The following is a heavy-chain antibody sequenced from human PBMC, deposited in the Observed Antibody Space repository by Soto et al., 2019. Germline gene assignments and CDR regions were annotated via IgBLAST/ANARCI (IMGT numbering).Heavy chain of an antibody. V-gene: IGHV1-18*01. CDR2: ISAYNGNT. D-gene: IGHD2-15*01. Sequence: GASVKVSCKASGYTFTSYGISWVRQAPGQGLEWMGWISAYNGNTNYAQKLQGRVTMTTDTSTSTAYMELRSLRSDDTAVYYCARTVYCSGGSCYLNWFDPWGQGTLVTVS. J-gene: IGHJ5*02. CDR1: GYTFTSYG. CDR3: ARTVYCSGGSCYLNWFDP.